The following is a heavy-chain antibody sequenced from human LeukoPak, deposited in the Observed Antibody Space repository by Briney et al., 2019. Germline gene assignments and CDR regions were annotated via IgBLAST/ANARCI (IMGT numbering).Heavy chain of an antibody. J-gene: IGHJ4*02. D-gene: IGHD1-7*01. CDR1: GYTFTSYG. Sequence: ASVKVSFKASGYTFTSYGMSWVRQAPGQRLERMGWISTYNGKTNYAQKLQGRVTMTTDTSTSTAYMELRSLRSDDTAVYYCAARRGELPYYFDFWGQGTLVTVSS. V-gene: IGHV1-18*01. CDR3: AARRGELPYYFDF. CDR2: ISTYNGKT.